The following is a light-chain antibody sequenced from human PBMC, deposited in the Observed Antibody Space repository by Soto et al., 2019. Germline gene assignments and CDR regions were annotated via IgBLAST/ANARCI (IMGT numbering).Light chain of an antibody. J-gene: IGLJ1*01. CDR2: AGT. V-gene: IGLV2-23*01. CDR1: SSDVGSYNF. Sequence: QSALTQPASVAGSPGQSITISCTGTSSDVGSYNFVSWYQQYQGKVPKLMIYAGTKRPSGVSNRFSGSKSGNTASLTISGLQAEDEADYYSFSYSASTYVFPRGTKVTV. CDR3: FSYSASTYV.